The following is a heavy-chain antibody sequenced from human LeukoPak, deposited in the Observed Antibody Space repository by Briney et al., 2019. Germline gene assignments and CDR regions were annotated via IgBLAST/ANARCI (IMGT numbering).Heavy chain of an antibody. CDR1: GFTFSSYG. CDR3: VRGDGLILFDY. D-gene: IGHD5-24*01. Sequence: PGRSLRLSCAPSGFTFSSYGMHWVRQAPGKGLEWVAMIWSDGNKKNYVDSAKGRFTISRDNSKNTLYLQLNRLRVEDTAVYYCVRGDGLILFDYWGQGTLVTVSS. J-gene: IGHJ4*02. V-gene: IGHV3-33*08. CDR2: IWSDGNKK.